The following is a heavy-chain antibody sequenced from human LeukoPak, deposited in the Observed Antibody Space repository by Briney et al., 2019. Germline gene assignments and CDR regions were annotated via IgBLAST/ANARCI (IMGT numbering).Heavy chain of an antibody. Sequence: PGGSLRLSCAASGFTFTNVWISWVRQAPGKGLEWVANINQDGSDKYYVDSVKGRFTISRDNTKNSLYLQMNSLRAEDTAVYYCVGGDYWGQGTLVTVSS. CDR1: GFTFTNVW. CDR3: VGGDY. V-gene: IGHV3-7*01. J-gene: IGHJ4*02. CDR2: INQDGSDK.